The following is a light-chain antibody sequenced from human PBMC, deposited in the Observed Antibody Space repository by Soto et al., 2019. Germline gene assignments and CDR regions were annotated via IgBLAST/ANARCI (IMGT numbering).Light chain of an antibody. CDR3: QNCKSAVFT. Sequence: DIQLTQSPSSLSASVGDRVTITCRASQDIENYLAWYQQRPGKVPKLLIYGATTLQPGVPSRFSGSGSGTDFTLNISSLKPEDVSTYYCQNCKSAVFTFGPGTKV. V-gene: IGKV1-27*01. CDR1: QDIENY. J-gene: IGKJ3*01. CDR2: GAT.